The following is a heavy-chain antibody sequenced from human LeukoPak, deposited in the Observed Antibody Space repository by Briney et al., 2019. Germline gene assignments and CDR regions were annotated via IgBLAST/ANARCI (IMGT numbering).Heavy chain of an antibody. V-gene: IGHV3-48*04. CDR1: GFTFSSYS. Sequence: GGSLRLSCAASGFTFSSYSKNWVGQAPGKGLEWVSYISSSSSTIYYADSVKGRFTISRDNAKNSLYLQMNSLRAEDTAVYYCARDDGGSEDYWGQGTLVTVSS. CDR2: ISSSSSTI. D-gene: IGHD1-26*01. J-gene: IGHJ4*02. CDR3: ARDDGGSEDY.